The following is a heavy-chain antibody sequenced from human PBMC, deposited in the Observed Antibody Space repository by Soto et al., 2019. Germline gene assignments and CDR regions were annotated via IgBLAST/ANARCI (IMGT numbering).Heavy chain of an antibody. CDR3: ARGVLRFLEWPLMDV. CDR1: GFTVSSNY. D-gene: IGHD3-3*01. J-gene: IGHJ6*03. Sequence: GGSLRLSCAASGFTVSSNYMSWVRQAPGKGLEWVSVIYSGGSTYYADSVKGRFTISRDNSKNTLYLQMNSLRAEDTAVYYCARGVLRFLEWPLMDVWGKGTTVTVSS. V-gene: IGHV3-66*01. CDR2: IYSGGST.